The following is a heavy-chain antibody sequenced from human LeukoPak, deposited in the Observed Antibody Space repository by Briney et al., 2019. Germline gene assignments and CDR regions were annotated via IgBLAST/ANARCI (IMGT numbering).Heavy chain of an antibody. D-gene: IGHD6-13*01. J-gene: IGHJ4*02. CDR2: FDPEDGET. CDR3: ATGVVGAAGPDYYFDY. Sequence: EASVKVSCKVSGYTLTELSMHWVRQAPGKGLEWMGGFDPEDGETIYAQKFQGRVTMTEDTSTDTAYMELSSLRSEDTAVYYCATGVVGAAGPDYYFDYWGQGTLVTVSS. V-gene: IGHV1-24*01. CDR1: GYTLTELS.